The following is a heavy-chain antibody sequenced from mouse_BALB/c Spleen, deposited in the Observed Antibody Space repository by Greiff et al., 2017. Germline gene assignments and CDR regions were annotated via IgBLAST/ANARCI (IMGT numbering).Heavy chain of an antibody. CDR1: GYTFTSYT. Sequence: VQLQESAAELARPGASVKMSCKASGYTFTSYTMHWVKQRPGQGLEWIGYINPSTGYTEYNQKFKDKATLTADKSSSTAYMQLSSLTSEDSAVYYCARSRADYYGSIWYFDVWGAGTTVTVSS. V-gene: IGHV1-4*02. CDR2: INPSTGYT. J-gene: IGHJ1*01. CDR3: ARSRADYYGSIWYFDV. D-gene: IGHD1-1*01.